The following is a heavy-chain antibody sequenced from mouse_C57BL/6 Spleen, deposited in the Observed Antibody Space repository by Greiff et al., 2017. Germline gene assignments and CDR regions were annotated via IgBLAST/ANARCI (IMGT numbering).Heavy chain of an antibody. Sequence: EVKLMESGPGLVKPSQSLSLTCSVTGYSITSGYYWNWIRQFPGNKLEWMGYISYDGSNNYNPSLKNRISITRDTSKNQFFLKLNSVTTEDTATYYCARRDYGPFAYWGQGTLVTVSA. D-gene: IGHD1-1*01. V-gene: IGHV3-6*01. CDR2: ISYDGSN. CDR3: ARRDYGPFAY. CDR1: GYSITSGYY. J-gene: IGHJ3*01.